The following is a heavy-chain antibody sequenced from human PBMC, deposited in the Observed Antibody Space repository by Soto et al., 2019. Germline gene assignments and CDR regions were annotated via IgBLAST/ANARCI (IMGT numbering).Heavy chain of an antibody. D-gene: IGHD3-22*01. Sequence: EVQLVESGGGLVKPGGSLRLSCAASGFTFSSYSMNWVRQAPGKGLEWVSSISSSSSYIYYADSVKGRFTISRDNAKNSLYLQMNSLRAEDTAVYYCARAGYYYDSSGYYYYYYGMDVWGQGTTVTVSS. CDR2: ISSSSSYI. V-gene: IGHV3-21*01. CDR3: ARAGYYYDSSGYYYYYYGMDV. J-gene: IGHJ6*02. CDR1: GFTFSSYS.